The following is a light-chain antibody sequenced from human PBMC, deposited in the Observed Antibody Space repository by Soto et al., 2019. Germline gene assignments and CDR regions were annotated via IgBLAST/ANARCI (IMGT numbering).Light chain of an antibody. V-gene: IGKV1-39*01. CDR3: QHSHSTPLT. J-gene: IGKJ4*01. CDR2: AAS. Sequence: DIQMTQSPSSLSASVGDRVTITCRASQGISSHLNWYQQKPGRAPKLLIYAASSLQSGVPSRFSGSGSGTDFTLTISSLQPEDFATYSCQHSHSTPLTFGGGTKVDIK. CDR1: QGISSH.